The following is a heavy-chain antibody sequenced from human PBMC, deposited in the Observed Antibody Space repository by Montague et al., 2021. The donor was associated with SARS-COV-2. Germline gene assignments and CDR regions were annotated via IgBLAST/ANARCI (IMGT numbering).Heavy chain of an antibody. D-gene: IGHD6-13*01. J-gene: IGHJ6*02. Sequence: SETLSLTCTFPGDSINTYYWNWVRQPPGKGLEWLGSIFYTGSTNYNPSLKSRVTIPLDTSKNQFFLKVTSVTAAATAVYYCARQAAGSYFYYGVDVWGQGTTVTVSS. CDR1: GDSINTYY. CDR3: ARQAAGSYFYYGVDV. V-gene: IGHV4-59*12. CDR2: IFYTGST.